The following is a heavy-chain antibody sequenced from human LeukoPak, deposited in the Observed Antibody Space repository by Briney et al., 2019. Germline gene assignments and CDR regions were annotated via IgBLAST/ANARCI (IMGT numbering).Heavy chain of an antibody. CDR2: ISASGGST. Sequence: PGGSLRLSCAASGFTLSSYAMSWVRQAPGKGLEWVSSISASGGSTNYADSVKGRFTISRDNSKNTVYLQMNSLRAEDTAGYYCAKVMKGSERLTMVRGVILKTAGLYYMDVWGKGTTVTVSS. CDR3: AKVMKGSERLTMVRGVILKTAGLYYMDV. J-gene: IGHJ6*03. V-gene: IGHV3-23*01. CDR1: GFTLSSYA. D-gene: IGHD3-10*01.